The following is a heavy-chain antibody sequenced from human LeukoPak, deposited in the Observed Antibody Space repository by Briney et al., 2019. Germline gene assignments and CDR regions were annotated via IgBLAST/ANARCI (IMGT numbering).Heavy chain of an antibody. V-gene: IGHV4-59*01. Sequence: SETLSLTCTVSGGSISSYYWSWIRQPPGKGLEWIAYISDIGSINYNPSLKSRVTISVDTSKNQFSLKLNSVTAADTALYYCARVLEMRTHAFDIWGQGTMITVSS. J-gene: IGHJ3*02. D-gene: IGHD5-24*01. CDR1: GGSISSYY. CDR2: ISDIGSI. CDR3: ARVLEMRTHAFDI.